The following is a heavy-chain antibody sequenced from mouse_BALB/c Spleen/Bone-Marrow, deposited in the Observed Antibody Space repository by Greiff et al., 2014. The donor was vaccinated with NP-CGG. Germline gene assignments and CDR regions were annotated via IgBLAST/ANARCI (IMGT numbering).Heavy chain of an antibody. CDR3: SRGAYRSDAMDF. D-gene: IGHD6-5*01. J-gene: IGHJ4*01. CDR1: GFSFTGFY. Sequence: QSGPELVKPGASVKISCKASGFSFTGFYMHWLKQSHVKSLEWIGRINPYNGATNYNRNFKDKASLTVDKSSSTAYMERSSLKSQDCAVSYDSRGAYRSDAMDFWGQGTSVTVSS. CDR2: INPYNGAT. V-gene: IGHV1-31*01.